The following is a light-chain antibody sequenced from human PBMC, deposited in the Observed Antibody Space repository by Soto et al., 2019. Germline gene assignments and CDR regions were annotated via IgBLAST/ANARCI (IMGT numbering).Light chain of an antibody. V-gene: IGKV1-5*01. Sequence: DIQMTQSPSTLPAYVGDRVTITCRASQSIGTWLAWYQHRPGKAPSLLIYDASTLRSGVPSRFSGSGSGTEFTLTISSLQADDFATYYCQQSDTYPLTFGQGTRLEIK. J-gene: IGKJ5*01. CDR3: QQSDTYPLT. CDR1: QSIGTW. CDR2: DAS.